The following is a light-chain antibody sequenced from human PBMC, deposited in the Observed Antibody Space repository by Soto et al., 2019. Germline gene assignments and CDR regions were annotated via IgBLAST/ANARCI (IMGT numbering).Light chain of an antibody. CDR1: RSDVGGYNY. Sequence: QSALTQPASVSGSPGQSITISCTGTRSDVGGYNYVSWYQHHPGKAPKLIIFDVSDRPSGISDRFSASKSGNTASLTISGLQAEDEADYYCCSYSSGSTPWVFGTGTKVTVL. CDR3: CSYSSGSTPWV. J-gene: IGLJ1*01. CDR2: DVS. V-gene: IGLV2-14*03.